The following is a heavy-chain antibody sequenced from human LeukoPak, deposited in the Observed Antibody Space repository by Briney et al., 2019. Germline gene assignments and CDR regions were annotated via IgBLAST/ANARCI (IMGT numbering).Heavy chain of an antibody. CDR1: GGSFSGYY. J-gene: IGHJ5*02. CDR2: INHSGST. D-gene: IGHD3-10*01. CDR3: ARRPPMVRGVTKNWFDP. V-gene: IGHV4-34*01. Sequence: PSETLSLTCAVYGGSFSGYYWSWIRQPPGKGLEWIGEINHSGSTNYNPSLKSRVTISVDTSKNQFSLKLSSVTAADTAVYYCARRPPMVRGVTKNWFDPWGQGTLVTVSS.